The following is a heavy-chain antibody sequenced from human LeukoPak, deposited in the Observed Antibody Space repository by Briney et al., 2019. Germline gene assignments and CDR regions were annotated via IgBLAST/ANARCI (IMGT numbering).Heavy chain of an antibody. V-gene: IGHV3-30*04. D-gene: IGHD5-12*01. J-gene: IGHJ3*02. CDR3: AKGGGYDPDDAFDI. CDR1: GFTFSSYA. CDR2: ISYDGSNK. Sequence: GGSLRLSCAASGFTFSSYAMHWVRQAPGKGLEWVAVISYDGSNKYYADSVKGRFTISRDNSKNTLYLQMNSLRAEDTAVYYCAKGGGYDPDDAFDIWGQGTMVTVSS.